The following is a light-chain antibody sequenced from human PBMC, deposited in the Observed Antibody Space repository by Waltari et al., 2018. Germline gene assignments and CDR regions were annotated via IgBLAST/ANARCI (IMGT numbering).Light chain of an antibody. CDR1: QSINTT. CDR2: GAS. CDR3: QHYNNWPLT. J-gene: IGKJ4*01. V-gene: IGKV3-15*01. Sequence: EIVMTQSPATLSVSPGEGATLSCRASQSINTTLAWYQQKPGQPPRHLIFGASTRATGIPDRFSGSGSGTEFTLTISSLQSEDFAAYFCQHYNNWPLTFGGGTKVEIK.